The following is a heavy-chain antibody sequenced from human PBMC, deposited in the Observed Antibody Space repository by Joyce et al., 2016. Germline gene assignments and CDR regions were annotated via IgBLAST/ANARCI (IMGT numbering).Heavy chain of an antibody. CDR2: IRSKAYGGTT. D-gene: IGHD3-9*01. J-gene: IGHJ4*02. CDR1: GFTFGDYP. CDR3: TRDLRYFQRYYFDY. Sequence: EVQLVESGGGLVQPGRSLRLSCTASGFTFGDYPMSWFRQDPGKGLEWVGLIRSKAYGGTTEYAASVKGRFTISRDDSKSIAYLQMNSLKTEDTAVYYCTRDLRYFQRYYFDYWGQGTLVTVSS. V-gene: IGHV3-49*03.